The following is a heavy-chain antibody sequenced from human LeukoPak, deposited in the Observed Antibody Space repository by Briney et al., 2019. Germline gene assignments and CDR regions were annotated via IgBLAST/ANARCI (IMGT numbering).Heavy chain of an antibody. CDR2: ITGSGTGT. CDR3: AKDMDHYDFWTGGFDP. D-gene: IGHD3-3*01. J-gene: IGHJ5*02. CDR1: GFTFDEYA. V-gene: IGHV3-43*02. Sequence: GGSLRLSCAASGFTFDEYAMHWVRQVPGKGLQWVSVITGSGTGTDYADSVKGRFTISRDNSRNSLYLQMNSLRIEDTALYYCAKDMDHYDFWTGGFDPWGQGTLVTVST.